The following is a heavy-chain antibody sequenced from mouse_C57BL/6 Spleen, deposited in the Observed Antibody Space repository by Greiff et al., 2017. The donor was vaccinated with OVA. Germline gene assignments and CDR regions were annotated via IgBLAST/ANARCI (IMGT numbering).Heavy chain of an antibody. J-gene: IGHJ3*01. CDR1: GYTFTSYW. CDR3: AIEGVYYYGSSPAWFAY. V-gene: IGHV1-55*01. Sequence: VQLQQPGAELVKPGASVKMSCKASGYTFTSYWITWVKQRPGQGLEWIGDIYPGSGSTNYNEKFKSKATLTVDTSSSTAYMQLSSLTSEDSAVYYCAIEGVYYYGSSPAWFAYWGQGTLVTVSA. CDR2: IYPGSGST. D-gene: IGHD1-1*01.